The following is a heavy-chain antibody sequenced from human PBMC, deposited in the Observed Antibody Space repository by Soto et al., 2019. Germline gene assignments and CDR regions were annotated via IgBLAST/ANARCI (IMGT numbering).Heavy chain of an antibody. CDR1: GFTFGDYA. V-gene: IGHV3-49*03. CDR3: TRGLYTYGPTTWFDP. D-gene: IGHD5-18*01. J-gene: IGHJ5*02. Sequence: PGGSLRLSCTASGFTFGDYAMNWFRQAPGKGLEWIGFIKSRAYGGTTEYAASVKGRFTISRDDSKSIAYLQMNILKTEDTAVYYCTRGLYTYGPTTWFDPWGEGTLITVSS. CDR2: IKSRAYGGTT.